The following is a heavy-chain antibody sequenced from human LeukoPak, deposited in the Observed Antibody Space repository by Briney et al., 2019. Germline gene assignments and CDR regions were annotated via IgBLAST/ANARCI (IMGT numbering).Heavy chain of an antibody. D-gene: IGHD3-10*01. J-gene: IGHJ4*02. Sequence: SETLSLTFTVSGGSISSGGYYWSWIRQPPGKGLEWIGYIYHSGSTYYNPSLKSRVTISVDRSKNQFSLKLSSVTAADTAVCYCARLTRAYYYGSGSYFDYWSQGTLVTVSS. V-gene: IGHV4-30-2*01. CDR3: ARLTRAYYYGSGSYFDY. CDR1: GGSISSGGYY. CDR2: IYHSGST.